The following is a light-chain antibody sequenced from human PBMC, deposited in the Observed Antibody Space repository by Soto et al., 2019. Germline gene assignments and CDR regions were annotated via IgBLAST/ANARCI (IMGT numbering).Light chain of an antibody. V-gene: IGLV2-14*03. J-gene: IGLJ3*02. Sequence: QSALTQPASVSCSPGQSFTIPCTGSSSDVGAYHSVSWYQQHPGKAPKLIIFDVSNRPSGVSNRFSGSKSGNTASLTISGLQAEDEADYYCSSFTDTGTVMFGGGTKVTVL. CDR2: DVS. CDR1: SSDVGAYHS. CDR3: SSFTDTGTVM.